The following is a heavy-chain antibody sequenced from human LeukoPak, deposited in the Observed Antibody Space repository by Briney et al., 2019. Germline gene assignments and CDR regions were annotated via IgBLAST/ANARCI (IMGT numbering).Heavy chain of an antibody. J-gene: IGHJ6*02. CDR2: IIPILGTA. D-gene: IGHD3-10*01. CDR1: GGTFSSYA. V-gene: IGHV1-69*13. Sequence: ASVKVSCKASGGTFSSYAISWVRQAPGQGLEWMGGIIPILGTANYAQKFQGRVTITADESTSTAYMELSSLRSEDTAVYYCARVRGQFRWVYGMDVWGQGTTVTVSS. CDR3: ARVRGQFRWVYGMDV.